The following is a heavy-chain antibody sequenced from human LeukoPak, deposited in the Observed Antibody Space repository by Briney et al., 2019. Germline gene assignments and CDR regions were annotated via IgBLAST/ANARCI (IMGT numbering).Heavy chain of an antibody. Sequence: GGSLRLSCAASGFTFSSYAMTWVRQAPGKGLEWVSAISGGGGATYYALSVRGRITISRDNSKNTLYPQMSSLRAEDTAVYYCAKDSSSSPYYFDYWGQGTLVTVSS. D-gene: IGHD6-6*01. V-gene: IGHV3-23*01. CDR1: GFTFSSYA. J-gene: IGHJ4*02. CDR2: ISGGGGAT. CDR3: AKDSSSSPYYFDY.